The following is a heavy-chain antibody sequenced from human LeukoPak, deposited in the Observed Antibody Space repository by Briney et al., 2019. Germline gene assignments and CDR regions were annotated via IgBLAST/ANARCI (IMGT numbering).Heavy chain of an antibody. CDR3: AKVWTMVRGATTDY. CDR2: ISGSGGST. CDR1: GFTFSSYS. D-gene: IGHD3-10*01. Sequence: GGSLRLSCAASGFTFSSYSMSWVRQAPGKGLEWVSAISGSGGSTYYADSVKGRFTISRDNSKNTLYLQMNSLRAEDTAVYYCAKVWTMVRGATTDYWGQGTLVTVSS. V-gene: IGHV3-23*01. J-gene: IGHJ4*02.